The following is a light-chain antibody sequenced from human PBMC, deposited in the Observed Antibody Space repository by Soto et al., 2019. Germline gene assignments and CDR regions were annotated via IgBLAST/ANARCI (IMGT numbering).Light chain of an antibody. CDR3: QQYGSSPGIT. J-gene: IGKJ5*01. CDR2: GAS. CDR1: QSVSSSY. V-gene: IGKV3-20*01. Sequence: EIVLTQSPCTLSLSPGERATLSCRASQSVSSSYLAWYQQKPGQAPRLLIYGASSRATGIPDRFSGSGSGTDFTLTISRLEPEDFAVYYCQQYGSSPGITFGQGTRLEI.